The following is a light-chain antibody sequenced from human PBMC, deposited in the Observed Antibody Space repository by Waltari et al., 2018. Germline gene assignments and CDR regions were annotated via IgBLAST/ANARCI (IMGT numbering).Light chain of an antibody. Sequence: QSALTQPASVSGSPGQSITISCTGTSSDVGGYTYVSWYQQHPGKAPELMICGVSNLPSGVSHRFSGSKSGNAASLTISGLQAEDEADYYCSSYTSSSTWVFGGGTKLTVL. CDR3: SSYTSSSTWV. CDR1: SSDVGGYTY. J-gene: IGLJ3*02. V-gene: IGLV2-14*01. CDR2: GVS.